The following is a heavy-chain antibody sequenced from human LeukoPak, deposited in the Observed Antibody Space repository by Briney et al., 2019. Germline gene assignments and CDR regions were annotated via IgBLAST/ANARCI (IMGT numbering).Heavy chain of an antibody. CDR3: AGGGYYDYVWGSYRFGSIDY. D-gene: IGHD3-16*02. CDR2: IYYSGST. V-gene: IGHV4-59*01. Sequence: AETLSLTCTVSGGSISSYYWSWIRQPPGKGLEWLGYIYYSGSTNYNPSLKSRVTISVDTSKNQFSLKLSSVTAADTAVYYWAGGGYYDYVWGSYRFGSIDYWGQGTLVTVSS. J-gene: IGHJ4*02. CDR1: GGSISSYY.